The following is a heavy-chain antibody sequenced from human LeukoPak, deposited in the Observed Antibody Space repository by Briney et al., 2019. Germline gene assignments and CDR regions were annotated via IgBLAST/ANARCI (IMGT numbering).Heavy chain of an antibody. D-gene: IGHD5-24*01. J-gene: IGHJ3*02. V-gene: IGHV3-7*01. CDR1: GFTFSSYW. Sequence: GGSLRLSCAASGFTFSSYWMSWVRQAPGKGLEWVANIKQDGSEKYYVDSVKGRFTISRDNAKNSLYLQMNSLRAEDTAVYYCATLRDGYNWDAFDIWGQGTMVTVSS. CDR2: IKQDGSEK. CDR3: ATLRDGYNWDAFDI.